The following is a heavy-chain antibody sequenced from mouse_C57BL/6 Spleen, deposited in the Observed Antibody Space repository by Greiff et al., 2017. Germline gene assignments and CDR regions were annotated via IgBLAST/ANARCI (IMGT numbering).Heavy chain of an antibody. CDR2: IYPRSGNT. CDR1: GYTFTSYG. D-gene: IGHD1-3*01. V-gene: IGHV1-81*01. CDR3: ARRCFYNYIDY. Sequence: QVQLQQSGAELARPGASVKLSCKASGYTFTSYGISWVKQRTGQGLEWIGEIYPRSGNTYYNEKFKGKATLTADKSFSTAYMELRSLTSEDSAVYFCARRCFYNYIDYWGQGTTLTVSS. J-gene: IGHJ2*01.